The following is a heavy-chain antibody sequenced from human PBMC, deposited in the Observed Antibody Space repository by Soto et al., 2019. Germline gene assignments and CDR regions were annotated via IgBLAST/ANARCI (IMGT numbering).Heavy chain of an antibody. CDR3: GLKQGPAPPDRPYYYYYYMDV. V-gene: IGHV4-39*01. J-gene: IGHJ6*03. D-gene: IGHD6-19*01. CDR1: GGSISSSSYY. Sequence: SETLSLTCTVSGGSISSSSYYWCWIRQPPGKGLEWIGSIYYSGSTYYNPSLKSRVTISVDTSKNQFSLKLSSVTAADTAVYYCGLKQGPAPPDRPYYYYYYMDVWGKGTTVTVSS. CDR2: IYYSGST.